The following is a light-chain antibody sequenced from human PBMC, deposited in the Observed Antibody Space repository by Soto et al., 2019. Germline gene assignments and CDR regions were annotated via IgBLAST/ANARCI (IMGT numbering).Light chain of an antibody. CDR2: EVS. J-gene: IGLJ1*01. Sequence: QSALTQPPSASGSPGQSVTISCTGTSSDVGGYNYVSWYQQHPGKVPKLMVYEVSTRPSGVPDRFSGSKSGNTASLTVSGLQAEDEADYYCTSYAGGNNVFGTGTKLTVL. CDR3: TSYAGGNNV. CDR1: SSDVGGYNY. V-gene: IGLV2-8*01.